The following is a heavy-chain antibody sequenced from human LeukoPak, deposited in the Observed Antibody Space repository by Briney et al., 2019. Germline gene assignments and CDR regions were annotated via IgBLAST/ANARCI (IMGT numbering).Heavy chain of an antibody. CDR3: TTDLGTYYHGSQRLIPIDY. D-gene: IGHD3-10*01. CDR1: GFTFTNAW. CDR2: IKSKTDGETT. V-gene: IGHV3-15*01. J-gene: IGHJ4*02. Sequence: GGSLRLSCVDSGFTFTNAWMSWVRQAPGKGLEWTGRIKSKTDGETTNYAEPVRGRFTISRDDSKSAVYLQMNSLKIEDTAVYYCTTDLGTYYHGSQRLIPIDYWGQGTLVTVSS.